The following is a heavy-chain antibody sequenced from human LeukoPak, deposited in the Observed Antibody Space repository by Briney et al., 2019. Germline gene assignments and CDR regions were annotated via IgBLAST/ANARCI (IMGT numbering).Heavy chain of an antibody. J-gene: IGHJ5*02. CDR1: GYTFTSYH. Sequence: ASVTVSCKSSGYTFTSYHIHWVRQAPGQGLEWMGIIKPGRNIAVYAQKFQDRVTMTRDTSTSTVQMELSSLGSEDTAVYYCARADLGDIVVVTGLNWFDPWGQGTLFTVSS. D-gene: IGHD2-2*01. CDR3: ARADLGDIVVVTGLNWFDP. CDR2: IKPGRNIA. V-gene: IGHV1-46*01.